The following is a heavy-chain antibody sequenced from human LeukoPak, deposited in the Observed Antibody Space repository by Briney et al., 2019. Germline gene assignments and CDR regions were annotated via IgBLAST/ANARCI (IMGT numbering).Heavy chain of an antibody. V-gene: IGHV3-49*04. D-gene: IGHD3-3*02. CDR3: TRGIRGHDY. J-gene: IGHJ4*02. CDR1: GFTFGDYA. CDR2: IRSKAYGGTT. Sequence: GGSLRLSCTASGFTFGDYAMSWVRQAPGKGLEWVGFIRSKAYGGTTEYAASVKGRFTISRDDSKSIAYLQMNSLKTEDTAVYYCTRGIRGHDYWGQGTLVTVSS.